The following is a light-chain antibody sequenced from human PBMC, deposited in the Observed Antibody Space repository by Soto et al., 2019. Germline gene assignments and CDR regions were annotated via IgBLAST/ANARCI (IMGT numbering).Light chain of an antibody. Sequence: EIVMTQSPATLSVSPGERATFSCRASQSVSSNLAWYQQKPGQAPRLLIYGASSRATGIPDRFSGSGSGTDFTLTISSLEPEDFALYYCQQRNNWPPITFGQGTRLEIK. CDR3: QQRNNWPPIT. CDR2: GAS. J-gene: IGKJ5*01. CDR1: QSVSSN. V-gene: IGKV3D-15*01.